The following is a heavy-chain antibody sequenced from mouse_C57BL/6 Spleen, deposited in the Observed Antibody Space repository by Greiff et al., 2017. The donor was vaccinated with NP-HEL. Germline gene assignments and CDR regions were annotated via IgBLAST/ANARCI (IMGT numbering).Heavy chain of an antibody. J-gene: IGHJ1*03. CDR3: ARWMVTTGDYV. D-gene: IGHD2-2*01. CDR1: GYTFTSYW. V-gene: IGHV1-52*01. Sequence: QVQLQQPGAELVRPGSSVKLSCKASGYTFTSYWMHWVKQRPIQGLEWIGNIDPSDSETHYNQKFKDKATLTVDKSSSTAYMQLSSLTSEDSAVYYCARWMVTTGDYVWGTGTTVTVSS. CDR2: IDPSDSET.